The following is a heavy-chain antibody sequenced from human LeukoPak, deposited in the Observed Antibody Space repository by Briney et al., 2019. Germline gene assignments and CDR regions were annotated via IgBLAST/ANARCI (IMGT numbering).Heavy chain of an antibody. CDR2: INPNSGGT. CDR1: GYTFTGYY. D-gene: IGHD3-16*01. Sequence: ASVKVSCKASGYTFTGYYMHWVRQAPGQGLEWMGWINPNSGGTNYAQKFQGRVTMARDTSISTAYMELSRLRSDDTAVYYCAREVITVTFGGLFFDPWGQGTLVTVSS. V-gene: IGHV1-2*02. CDR3: AREVITVTFGGLFFDP. J-gene: IGHJ5*02.